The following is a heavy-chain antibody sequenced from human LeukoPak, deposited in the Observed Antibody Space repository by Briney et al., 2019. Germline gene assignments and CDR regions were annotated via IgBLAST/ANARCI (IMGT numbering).Heavy chain of an antibody. CDR3: ARALRQQLLTGWFDP. Sequence: SETLSLTCTVSGDSISSYYWSWIRQPPGGGLEWVGYIYHSGSTNYSPSLKSRVTISVDTSKNQFSLKLISVTAADTAVYYCARALRQQLLTGWFDPWGQGTLVTVSS. CDR1: GDSISSYY. D-gene: IGHD6-13*01. J-gene: IGHJ5*02. CDR2: IYHSGST. V-gene: IGHV4-59*01.